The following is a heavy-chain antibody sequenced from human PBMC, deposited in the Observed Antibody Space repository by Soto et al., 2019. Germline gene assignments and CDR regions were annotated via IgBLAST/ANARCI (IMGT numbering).Heavy chain of an antibody. CDR2: ISSSGSTI. Sequence: HPGGSLRLSCAASGFTFSSYEMNWVRQAPGKGLEWVSYISSSGSTIYHADSVKGRFTISRDNAKNSLYLQMNSLRAEDTAVYYCAILSFTIFGVVIPPYGMDVWGQGTTVTVSS. CDR1: GFTFSSYE. CDR3: AILSFTIFGVVIPPYGMDV. J-gene: IGHJ6*02. D-gene: IGHD3-3*01. V-gene: IGHV3-48*03.